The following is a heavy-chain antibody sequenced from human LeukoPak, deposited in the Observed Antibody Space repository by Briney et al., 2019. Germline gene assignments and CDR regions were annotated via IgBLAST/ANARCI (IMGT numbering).Heavy chain of an antibody. D-gene: IGHD4-17*01. J-gene: IGHJ6*03. Sequence: GGSLRLSCAASEFTFSNYWMSWVRLAPGKGMEWVANIKQDGSGTYYVDSVKGRFTISRDNAKNSLYLQMNSLRAEDTAVYYCAGCSTVTTYYYSYYMDIWGKGTTVTVSS. V-gene: IGHV3-7*01. CDR1: EFTFSNYW. CDR2: IKQDGSGT. CDR3: AGCSTVTTYYYSYYMDI.